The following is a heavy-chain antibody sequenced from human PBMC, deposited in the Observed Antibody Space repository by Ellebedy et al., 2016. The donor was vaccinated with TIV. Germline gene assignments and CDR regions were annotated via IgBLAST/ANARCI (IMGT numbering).Heavy chain of an antibody. J-gene: IGHJ4*02. CDR2: INTSSTTT. Sequence: PGGSLRLSCAASGFTFSTYVMNWVRQAPGKGLEWIAYINTSSTTTHYTDSVRGRFTISRDNSKNTLSLQMNSLRAEDTAVYYCARPHVEPAVVPFLLSLMPFDDWGQGTLVTVSS. V-gene: IGHV3-48*01. CDR3: ARPHVEPAVVPFLLSLMPFDD. D-gene: IGHD5-18*01. CDR1: GFTFSTYV.